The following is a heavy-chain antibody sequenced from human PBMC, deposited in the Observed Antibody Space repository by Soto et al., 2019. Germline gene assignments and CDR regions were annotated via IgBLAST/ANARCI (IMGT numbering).Heavy chain of an antibody. CDR2: IYYSGST. V-gene: IGHV4-59*01. CDR1: EFSIGCYY. Sequence: ADPMSLTYTFSEFSIGCYYLSLLRKPPGKGLEWIGHIYYSGSTNYNPSLKSRVTISVDTSKNQISLRLTSVTAADTAVYYCARDYYYDSRGHPGAYYYGMDVRGQATTVNVS. J-gene: IGHJ6*02. D-gene: IGHD3-22*01. CDR3: ARDYYYDSRGHPGAYYYGMDV.